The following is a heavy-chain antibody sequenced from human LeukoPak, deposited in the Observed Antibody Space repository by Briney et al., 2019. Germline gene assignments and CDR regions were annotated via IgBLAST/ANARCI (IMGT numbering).Heavy chain of an antibody. CDR3: XXXXXRDGYNKGVDY. CDR1: GGSISSSSYY. V-gene: IGHV4-39*01. D-gene: IGHD5-12*01. J-gene: IGHJ4*02. Sequence: SETLSLTCTVSGGSISSSSYYWGWIRQPPGKGLEWIGSIYYSGSTYYNPSLKSRVTISVDTSKNQFSLKLSSVTAADTAVYXXXXXXXRDGYNKGVDYWGQGTLVTVSS. CDR2: IYYSGST.